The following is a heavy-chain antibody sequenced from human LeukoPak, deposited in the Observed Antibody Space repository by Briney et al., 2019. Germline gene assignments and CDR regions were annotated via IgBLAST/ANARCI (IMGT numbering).Heavy chain of an antibody. CDR1: GFTFSGYS. J-gene: IGHJ4*02. Sequence: GGSLRLSCAASGFTFSGYSMNWVRQGPGKGLEWVSSLSSSSSYIYYADSAKGRFTISRDNAKSSLYLQMNSLRAEDTAVYYCARYSTTVTSYFDSWGQGTLVTVSS. V-gene: IGHV3-21*01. CDR2: LSSSSSYI. CDR3: ARYSTTVTSYFDS. D-gene: IGHD4-17*01.